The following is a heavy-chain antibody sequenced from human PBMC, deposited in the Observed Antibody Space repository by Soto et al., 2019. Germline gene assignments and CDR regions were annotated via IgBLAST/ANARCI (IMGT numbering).Heavy chain of an antibody. D-gene: IGHD2-15*01. Sequence: SQTLSLTCVGSGDTVSSNSVAWNWVRQSPSRGLEWLGRTYYRSRWYSDYAVSVRSRIDINADTSKNQVSLQLNSVTPEDTAVYYCARSEEDSDYYYYGMDVWGQWTTVTVSS. J-gene: IGHJ6*02. CDR2: TYYRSRWYS. CDR3: ARSEEDSDYYYYGMDV. CDR1: GDTVSSNSVA. V-gene: IGHV6-1*01.